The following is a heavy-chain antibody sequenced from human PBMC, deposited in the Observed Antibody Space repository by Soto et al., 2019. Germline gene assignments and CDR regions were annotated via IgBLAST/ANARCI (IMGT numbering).Heavy chain of an antibody. CDR3: AETINFDY. CDR1: SGSFSGYY. Sequence: SETLSLTCAVHSGSFSGYYWDWIRQPPGKGLEWIGYIYYSGSTYYNPSLKSRVTISVDTSKNQFSLKLSSVTAADTAVYYCAETINFDYWGQGTLVTVSS. J-gene: IGHJ4*02. V-gene: IGHV4-59*04. CDR2: IYYSGST.